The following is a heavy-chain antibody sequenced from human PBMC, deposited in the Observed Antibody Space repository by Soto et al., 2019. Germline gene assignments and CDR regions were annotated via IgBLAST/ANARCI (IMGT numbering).Heavy chain of an antibody. J-gene: IGHJ6*02. Sequence: QVQLVQSGAEVKKPGASVKVSCKASGYTFTSYDINWVRQATGQGLEWMGWMNPNSGNTGYAQKFQGRVTMTRNTSXXTAYMELSSLRSEDTAVYYCARPSGDSTSWQGMDVWGQGTTVTVSS. CDR3: ARPSGDSTSWQGMDV. V-gene: IGHV1-8*01. CDR2: MNPNSGNT. CDR1: GYTFTSYD. D-gene: IGHD2-2*01.